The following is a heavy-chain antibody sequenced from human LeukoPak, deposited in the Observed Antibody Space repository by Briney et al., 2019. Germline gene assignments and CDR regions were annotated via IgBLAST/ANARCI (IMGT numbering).Heavy chain of an antibody. CDR1: GYTFTGYY. CDR3: ARVFQSSGWGVWWYFDY. D-gene: IGHD6-19*01. Sequence: ASVKVSCKASGYTFTGYYMHWVRQAPGQGLEWMGWINPSSGGTNYAQKFQGRVTMTRDTSISTAYMELSRLRSDDTAVYYCARVFQSSGWGVWWYFDYWGQGTLVTVSS. J-gene: IGHJ4*02. V-gene: IGHV1-2*02. CDR2: INPSSGGT.